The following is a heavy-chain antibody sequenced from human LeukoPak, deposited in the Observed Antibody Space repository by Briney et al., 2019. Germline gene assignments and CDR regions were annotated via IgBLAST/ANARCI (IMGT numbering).Heavy chain of an antibody. J-gene: IGHJ6*03. V-gene: IGHV4-61*02. CDR3: ARDGASFWSGYFYMDV. CDR2: IYTSGST. Sequence: SETLSLTCIVSGYSISSGSYYWSWIRQPAGKGLEWIGRIYTSGSTNYNPSLKSRVTISVDTSKNQFSLKLSSVTAADTAVYYCARDGASFWSGYFYMDVWGKGTTVTVSS. D-gene: IGHD3-3*01. CDR1: GYSISSGSYY.